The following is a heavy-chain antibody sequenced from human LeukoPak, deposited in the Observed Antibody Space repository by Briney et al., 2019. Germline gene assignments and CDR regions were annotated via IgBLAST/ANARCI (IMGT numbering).Heavy chain of an antibody. J-gene: IGHJ4*02. CDR3: AKDIRAGSPYYFDY. CDR2: ISWNSGSI. D-gene: IGHD6-13*01. V-gene: IGHV3-9*01. CDR1: GFTFSSYA. Sequence: QSGGSLRLSCAASGFTFSSYAMSWVRQAPGKGLEWVSGISWNSGSIGYADSVKGRFTISRDNAKNSLYLQMNSLRAEDTALYYCAKDIRAGSPYYFDYWGQGTLVTVSS.